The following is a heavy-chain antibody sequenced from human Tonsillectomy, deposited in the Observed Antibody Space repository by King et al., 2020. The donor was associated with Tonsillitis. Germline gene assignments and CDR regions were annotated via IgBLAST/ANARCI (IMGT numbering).Heavy chain of an antibody. D-gene: IGHD6-19*01. Sequence: QLVQSGAEVKKPGASMKVFCKASGYTFTAYYIFWVRQAPGQGLEYMGSINPNSGDTKFAEKFQGRVTMTRDTSISTAYVELSGLRSDDTAIYYCARTAIGVPGNYFDYWGQGTLVTVSS. V-gene: IGHV1-2*02. CDR3: ARTAIGVPGNYFDY. CDR2: INPNSGDT. J-gene: IGHJ4*02. CDR1: GYTFTAYY.